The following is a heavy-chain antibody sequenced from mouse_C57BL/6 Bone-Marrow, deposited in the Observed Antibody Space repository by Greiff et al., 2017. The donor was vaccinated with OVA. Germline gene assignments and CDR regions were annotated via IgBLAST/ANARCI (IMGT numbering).Heavy chain of an antibody. J-gene: IGHJ3*01. CDR2: IDPSDSYT. CDR1: GYTFTSYW. CDR3: ARLGRKAY. V-gene: IGHV1-69*01. D-gene: IGHD4-1*01. Sequence: QVQLKQPGAELVMPGASVKLSCKASGYTFTSYWMHWVQQRPGQGLEWIGEIDPSDSYTNYNQKFKGKSTLTVDKSSSTAYMQLSSLTSEDSAVYYCARLGRKAYWGQGTLVTVSA.